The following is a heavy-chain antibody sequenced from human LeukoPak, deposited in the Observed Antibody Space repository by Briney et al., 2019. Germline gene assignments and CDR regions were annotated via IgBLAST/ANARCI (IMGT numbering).Heavy chain of an antibody. CDR1: GFTFSSYG. J-gene: IGHJ4*02. V-gene: IGHV3-30*03. D-gene: IGHD1-26*01. CDR3: ARDGPIVGATPFDY. CDR2: ISYDGSNK. Sequence: GGSLRLSCAASGFTFSSYGMHWVRQAPGKGLEWVAVISYDGSNKYYADSVKGRFTISRDNSKNTLYLQMNSLRAEDTAVYYCARDGPIVGATPFDYWGQGTLVTVSS.